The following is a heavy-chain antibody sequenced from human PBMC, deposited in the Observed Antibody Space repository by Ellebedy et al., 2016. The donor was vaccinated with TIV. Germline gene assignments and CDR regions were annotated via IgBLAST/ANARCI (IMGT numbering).Heavy chain of an antibody. Sequence: SETLSLXXAVYGGSFSGYYWSWIRQPPGKGLEWIGEINHSGSTNYNPSLKSRVTISVDTSKNQFSLKLSSVTAADTAVYYCARGRIAVAPRGYYYYMDVWGKGTTVTVSS. CDR3: ARGRIAVAPRGYYYYMDV. J-gene: IGHJ6*03. D-gene: IGHD6-19*01. CDR2: INHSGST. V-gene: IGHV4-34*01. CDR1: GGSFSGYY.